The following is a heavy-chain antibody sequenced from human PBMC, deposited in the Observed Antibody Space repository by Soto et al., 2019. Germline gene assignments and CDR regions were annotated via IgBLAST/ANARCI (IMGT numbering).Heavy chain of an antibody. D-gene: IGHD6-19*01. J-gene: IGHJ4*02. CDR3: ARTARRTVAVAGTVLGY. V-gene: IGHV1-3*01. CDR1: RYTFTSYA. CDR2: INAGNGNT. Sequence: ASVKVSSKASRYTFTSYAMHWLRQAPAQRLEWMGWINAGNGNTKYSQKFQGRVTITRDTSASTAYMELSSLRSEDTAVYYCARTARRTVAVAGTVLGYWGQGTLVTVSS.